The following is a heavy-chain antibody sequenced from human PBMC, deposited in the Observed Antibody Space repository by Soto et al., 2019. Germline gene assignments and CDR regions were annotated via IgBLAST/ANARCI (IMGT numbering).Heavy chain of an antibody. CDR3: AKTVSTTWAFDY. Sequence: GGSLRLSCAASGFTFSSYARSWVRQAPGKGLEWVSAITGSDGNTYYADSVKGRFTISRDNSKNTLYLQMNSLRANDTAVYYCAKTVSTTWAFDYWGQGTLVTVSS. CDR2: ITGSDGNT. CDR1: GFTFSSYA. D-gene: IGHD2-2*01. J-gene: IGHJ4*02. V-gene: IGHV3-23*01.